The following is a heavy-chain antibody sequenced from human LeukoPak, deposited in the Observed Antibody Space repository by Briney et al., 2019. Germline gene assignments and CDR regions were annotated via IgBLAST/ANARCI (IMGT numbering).Heavy chain of an antibody. CDR1: GYTFTSYY. D-gene: IGHD3-10*01. V-gene: IGHV1-46*01. Sequence: GASVKVSCKASGYTFTSYYMHWVRQAPGQGLEWMGIINPSGGSTSYAQKFQGRVTMTRDTSTSTVYMELSRLRSDDTAVYYCARDYRMVRGAIRYYYYGMDVWGQGTTVTVSS. J-gene: IGHJ6*02. CDR2: INPSGGST. CDR3: ARDYRMVRGAIRYYYYGMDV.